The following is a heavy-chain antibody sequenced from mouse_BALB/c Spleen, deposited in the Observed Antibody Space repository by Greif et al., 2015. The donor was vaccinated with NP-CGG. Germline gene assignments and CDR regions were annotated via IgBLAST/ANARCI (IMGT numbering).Heavy chain of an antibody. D-gene: IGHD3-3*01. J-gene: IGHJ2*01. CDR2: XDPANGNT. Sequence: EVKVVESGAELVKPGASVKLSCTASGFNIKDTYMHWVKQRPEQGLEWIGRXDPANGNTKYDPKFQGKTTITADTSSNTAYLQLSSLTSEDTAVYYCAGTYFDYWGQGTTLTVSP. CDR3: AGTYFDY. CDR1: GFNIKDTY. V-gene: IGHV14-3*02.